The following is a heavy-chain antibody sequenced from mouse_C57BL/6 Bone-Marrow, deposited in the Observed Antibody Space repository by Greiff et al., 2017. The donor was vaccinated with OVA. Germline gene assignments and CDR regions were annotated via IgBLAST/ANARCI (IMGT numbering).Heavy chain of an antibody. V-gene: IGHV2-5*01. CDR1: GFSLTSYG. CDR3: AKEDYGSHYYALDY. CDR2: IWRGGST. J-gene: IGHJ4*01. Sequence: QVQLQQSGPGLVQPSQSLSITCTVSGFSLTSYGVHWVRQSPGKGLEWLGVIWRGGSTDYNAAFMSRLSITKDNSKSQVFFKMNSLQADDTAIYYWAKEDYGSHYYALDYWGQGTSVTVSS. D-gene: IGHD1-1*01.